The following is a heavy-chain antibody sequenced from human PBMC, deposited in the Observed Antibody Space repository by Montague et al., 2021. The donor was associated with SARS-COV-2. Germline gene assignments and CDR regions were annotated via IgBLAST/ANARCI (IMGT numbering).Heavy chain of an antibody. CDR2: INYSGST. J-gene: IGHJ3*02. D-gene: IGHD5-18*01. V-gene: IGHV4-59*01. CDR3: ARGSYGHDAFDI. Sequence: SETLSLTCTVSGGSISSYYWSWIRQPPGKGLEWIGYINYSGSTNYNPSLKSRVTISLDTSKNQFSLKLNSVTAADMAEYYCARGSYGHDAFDIWGQGTMVTVSS. CDR1: GGSISSYY.